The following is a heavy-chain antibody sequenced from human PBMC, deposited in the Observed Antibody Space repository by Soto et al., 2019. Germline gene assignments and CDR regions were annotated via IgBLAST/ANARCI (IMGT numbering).Heavy chain of an antibody. CDR3: ANPGAFGYDSSGLGAFDI. CDR2: ISGSGGST. D-gene: IGHD3-22*01. J-gene: IGHJ3*02. CDR1: GFTFSSYA. V-gene: IGHV3-23*01. Sequence: GGSLRLSCAASGFTFSSYAMSWVRQAPGKGLEWVSAISGSGGSTYYADSVKGRFTISRDNSKNTLYLQMNSLRAEDTAVYYCANPGAFGYDSSGLGAFDIWGQGTMVTVSS.